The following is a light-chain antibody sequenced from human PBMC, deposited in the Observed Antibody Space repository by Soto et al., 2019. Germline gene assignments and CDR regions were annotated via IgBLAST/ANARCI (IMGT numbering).Light chain of an antibody. Sequence: EIVMTQSPATLSVSPGERATLSCRASQSVSSNLAWYQQKPGQAPRLLIYGASTTATGIPARFSGSGSGTGFTLTLSSRQSEDFAFYYCQQYNNWPPTWTFGQGTKVEIK. V-gene: IGKV3-15*01. CDR1: QSVSSN. CDR2: GAS. CDR3: QQYNNWPPTWT. J-gene: IGKJ1*01.